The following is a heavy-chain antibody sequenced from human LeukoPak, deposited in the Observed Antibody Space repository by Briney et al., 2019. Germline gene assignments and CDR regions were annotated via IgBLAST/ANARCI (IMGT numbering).Heavy chain of an antibody. V-gene: IGHV5-51*01. Sequence: GESLKISCKGSGYSFTSYWIGWVRQMPGKGLGWMGIIYPGDSDTRYSPSFQGQVTSSADKSISTAYLQWSSLKASDTAMYYCARRGSSSWYPVDYWGQGTLVTVSS. D-gene: IGHD6-13*01. J-gene: IGHJ4*02. CDR3: ARRGSSSWYPVDY. CDR1: GYSFTSYW. CDR2: IYPGDSDT.